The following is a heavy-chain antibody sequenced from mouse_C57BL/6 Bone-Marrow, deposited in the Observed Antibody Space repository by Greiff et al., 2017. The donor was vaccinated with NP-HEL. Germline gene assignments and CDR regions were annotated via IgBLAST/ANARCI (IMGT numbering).Heavy chain of an antibody. J-gene: IGHJ2*01. V-gene: IGHV1-69*01. Sequence: QVQLKQPGAELVMPGASVKLSCKASGYTFTSYWMHWVKQRPGQGLEWIGEIDPSDSYTNYNQKFKGKSTLTVDKSSSTAYMQLSSLTSEDSAVYYCAREDGYGGHYFDYWGQGTTLTVSS. CDR1: GYTFTSYW. D-gene: IGHD2-2*01. CDR2: IDPSDSYT. CDR3: AREDGYGGHYFDY.